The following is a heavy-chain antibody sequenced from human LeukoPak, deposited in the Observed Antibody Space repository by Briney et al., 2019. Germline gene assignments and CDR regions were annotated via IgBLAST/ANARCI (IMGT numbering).Heavy chain of an antibody. Sequence: ASVKVSCKVSGYTLTELSMHWVRQAPGKGLEWMGGFDPEDGETIYAQKFQGRVTMTEDTSTDTAYMELSSLRSEDTAVYYCATGDYDSSGYKGMGYWGQGTLVTVSS. V-gene: IGHV1-24*01. CDR1: GYTLTELS. CDR3: ATGDYDSSGYKGMGY. D-gene: IGHD3-22*01. CDR2: FDPEDGET. J-gene: IGHJ4*02.